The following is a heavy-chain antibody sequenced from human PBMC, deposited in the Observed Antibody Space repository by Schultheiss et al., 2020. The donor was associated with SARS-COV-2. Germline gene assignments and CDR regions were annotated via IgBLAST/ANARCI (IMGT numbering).Heavy chain of an antibody. J-gene: IGHJ6*02. CDR1: GFTVSSNY. CDR2: IRGKADSYAT. Sequence: GGSLRLSCAASGFTVSSNYMNWVRQASGKGLEWVGRIRGKADSYATVYAASVNGRFTISRDDSENTAYLQMSSLQTEDTAVYYCASDMGHYYGMDVWGQGTTVTVSS. CDR3: ASDMGHYYGMDV. V-gene: IGHV3-73*01. D-gene: IGHD2-15*01.